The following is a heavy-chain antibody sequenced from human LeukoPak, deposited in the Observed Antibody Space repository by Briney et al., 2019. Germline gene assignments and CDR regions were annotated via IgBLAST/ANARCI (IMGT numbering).Heavy chain of an antibody. Sequence: GGSLRLSCAASGFTFDDYTMHWVRQAPGKGLEWVSLISWDGGSTYYADSVKGRFTISRDNSKNTLYLQMNSLRAEDTAVYYCAKDRYCSSFSCHGPFDYWGQGTLVTVSS. CDR2: ISWDGGST. CDR3: AKDRYCSSFSCHGPFDY. CDR1: GFTFDDYT. D-gene: IGHD2-2*01. J-gene: IGHJ4*02. V-gene: IGHV3-43*01.